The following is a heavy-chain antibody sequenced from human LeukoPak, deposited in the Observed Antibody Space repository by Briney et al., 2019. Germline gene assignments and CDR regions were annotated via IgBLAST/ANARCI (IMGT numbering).Heavy chain of an antibody. J-gene: IGHJ4*02. CDR2: IYHSGST. CDR1: GYSISSGYY. Sequence: SETLSLTCTVSGYSISSGYYWGWIRQPPGKGLEWIGSIYHSGSTYYNPSLKSRVTISVDTSKNQFSLKLSSVTAADTAVFYCAGAGGGKLVWGQGTLVTVSS. CDR3: AGAGGGKLV. V-gene: IGHV4-38-2*02. D-gene: IGHD4-23*01.